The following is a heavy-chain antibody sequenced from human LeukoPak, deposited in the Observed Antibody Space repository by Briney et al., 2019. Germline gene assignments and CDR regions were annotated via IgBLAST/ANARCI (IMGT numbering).Heavy chain of an antibody. CDR1: GFTFSSYW. CDR2: IKKDGSEK. J-gene: IGHJ4*02. CDR3: AKGTIAAAGYYYFDY. V-gene: IGHV3-7*04. Sequence: GGSLRLSCAASGFTFSSYWMSWVRQAPGKGLEWVANIKKDGSEKYYVDSVKGRFTISRDNAKNSLYLQMNSLRAEDTAVYYCAKGTIAAAGYYYFDYWGQGTQVTVSS. D-gene: IGHD6-13*01.